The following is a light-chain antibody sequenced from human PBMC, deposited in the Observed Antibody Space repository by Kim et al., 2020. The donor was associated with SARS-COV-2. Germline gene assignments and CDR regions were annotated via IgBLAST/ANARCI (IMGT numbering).Light chain of an antibody. CDR3: QAWDTTTNVI. J-gene: IGLJ2*01. V-gene: IGLV3-1*01. Sequence: SYELTQPPSVSVSPGQTASIPCSGERLGDKYASWYQQKPGQSPVLIMCEDKKRPSGIPERFSGSNSGSTATLTISGTQPMDEADYYCQAWDTTTNVIFGGGTQLTVL. CDR1: RLGDKY. CDR2: EDK.